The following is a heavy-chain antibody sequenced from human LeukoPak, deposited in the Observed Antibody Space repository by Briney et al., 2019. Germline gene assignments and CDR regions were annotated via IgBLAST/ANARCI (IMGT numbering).Heavy chain of an antibody. CDR2: IYYSGST. Sequence: PSETLSLTCTVSGGSISSSSYYWGWIRQPPGKGLEWIGSIYYSGSTYYNPSLKSRVTISVDTSKNQFSLKLSSVTAADTAVYYCARETVGAIPLDFDYWGQGTLVTVSS. V-gene: IGHV4-39*02. D-gene: IGHD1-26*01. CDR3: ARETVGAIPLDFDY. J-gene: IGHJ4*02. CDR1: GGSISSSSYY.